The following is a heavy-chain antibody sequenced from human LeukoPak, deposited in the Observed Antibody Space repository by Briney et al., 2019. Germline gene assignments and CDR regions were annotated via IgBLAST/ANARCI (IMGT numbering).Heavy chain of an antibody. V-gene: IGHV3-48*03. Sequence: PGGSLRLSCAASGFTFSNYEMNWVRQAPGKGLEWVSYISSSGSTIYYADSVKGRFTISRDNAKNSLYLQMNSLRAEDTAVYYCARDRRATVTALDYWGQGTLVTVSS. J-gene: IGHJ4*02. D-gene: IGHD4-17*01. CDR3: ARDRRATVTALDY. CDR2: ISSSGSTI. CDR1: GFTFSNYE.